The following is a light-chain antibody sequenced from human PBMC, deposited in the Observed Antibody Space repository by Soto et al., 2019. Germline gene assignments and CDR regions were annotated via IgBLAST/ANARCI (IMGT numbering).Light chain of an antibody. CDR2: AAS. CDR3: QKYNSAPWT. CDR1: QDITKY. J-gene: IGKJ1*01. V-gene: IGKV1-27*01. Sequence: DIQMTQSPSSLSASVGDRVTITCRASQDITKYLAWYQQKPGKVPKLLIYAASTLQSGVPSRFSGSGSGTDFILTISSLQPEDFATYYCQKYNSAPWTFGQGTKVEIK.